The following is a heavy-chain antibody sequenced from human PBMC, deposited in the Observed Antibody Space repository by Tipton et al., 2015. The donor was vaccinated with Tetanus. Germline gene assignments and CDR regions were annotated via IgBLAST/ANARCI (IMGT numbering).Heavy chain of an antibody. CDR2: SWYDGTDK. J-gene: IGHJ4*02. D-gene: IGHD2-15*01. V-gene: IGHV3-33*01. Sequence: SLRLSCAASGFIFSSYGIHWVRQAPGKGLEWVAVSWYDGTDKYYADSVKGRFTISRDNSKNTLYLQMNSRRAEDTAVFYCAGEADCSGGSCFSGGVDNWGQGTQVTVSS. CDR3: AGEADCSGGSCFSGGVDN. CDR1: GFIFSSYG.